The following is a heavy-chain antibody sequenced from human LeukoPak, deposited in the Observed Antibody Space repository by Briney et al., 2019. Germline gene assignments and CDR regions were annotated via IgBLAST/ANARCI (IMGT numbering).Heavy chain of an antibody. CDR1: GVSISSSNSY. Sequence: SETLSLTCTVSGVSISSSNSYWGWIRQPPGKGLEWIGSIYYSGNTYYNASLKSRVSISIDTSKNQFSLKLTSVTAADTAVYYCARGQYIYGDYGYYMDVWGKGTTVTISS. CDR2: IYYSGNT. J-gene: IGHJ6*03. V-gene: IGHV4-39*01. CDR3: ARGQYIYGDYGYYMDV. D-gene: IGHD4-17*01.